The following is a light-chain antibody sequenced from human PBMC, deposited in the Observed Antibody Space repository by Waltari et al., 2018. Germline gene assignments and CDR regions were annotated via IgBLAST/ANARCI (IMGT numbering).Light chain of an antibody. V-gene: IGKV3-20*01. J-gene: IGKJ1*01. CDR2: HTS. CDR1: QSVRNNY. CDR3: QQYGASPET. Sequence: DIVLTQSPGPLSLSPGERATLSCRASQSVRNNYIAWYQQKPGQPPRLLIYHTSSGATGVPDRFSGSGSGTDFTLTIIKLEPEDSAVYYCQQYGASPETFGQGTKVEIK.